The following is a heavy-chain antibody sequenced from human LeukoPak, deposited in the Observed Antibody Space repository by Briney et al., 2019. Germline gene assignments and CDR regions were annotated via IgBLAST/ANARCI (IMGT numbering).Heavy chain of an antibody. J-gene: IGHJ4*02. CDR1: GFTFSSYA. Sequence: GGSLRLSCAASGFTFSSYAMHWVRQAPGKGLEWVEVISYDGSNKYYADSVKGRFTISRDNSKNTLYLQMNSLRAEDTAVCYCARAALQYSSGWLGYWGQGTLVTVSS. V-gene: IGHV3-30-3*01. CDR2: ISYDGSNK. CDR3: ARAALQYSSGWLGY. D-gene: IGHD6-19*01.